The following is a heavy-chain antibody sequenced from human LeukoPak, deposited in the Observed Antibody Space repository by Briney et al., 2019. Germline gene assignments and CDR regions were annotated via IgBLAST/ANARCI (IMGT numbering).Heavy chain of an antibody. Sequence: SETLSLTCTVSGGSISSYYWSWIRQPPGKGLEWIGHIYYSGSTNYNPSLKSRVTISVDTSKNHFSLKLSSVTAADTAVYYCARHQRSRGRIAAAGSVSRWFDPWGQGTLVTVSS. J-gene: IGHJ5*02. CDR2: IYYSGST. CDR3: ARHQRSRGRIAAAGSVSRWFDP. CDR1: GGSISSYY. V-gene: IGHV4-59*08. D-gene: IGHD6-13*01.